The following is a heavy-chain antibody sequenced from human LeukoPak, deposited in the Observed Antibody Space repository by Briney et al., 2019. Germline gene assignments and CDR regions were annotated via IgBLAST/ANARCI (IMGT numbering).Heavy chain of an antibody. CDR2: IYHSGST. V-gene: IGHV4-30-2*01. D-gene: IGHD2-2*01. CDR3: ARARVVPAAMLVFYFDY. CDR1: GGSISSGGYS. Sequence: SETLSLTCAVSGGSISSGGYSWSWIRRPPGKGLEWIGYIYHSGSTYYNPSLKSRVTISVDRSKNQFSLKLSSVTAADTAVYYCARARVVPAAMLVFYFDYWGQGTLVTVSS. J-gene: IGHJ4*02.